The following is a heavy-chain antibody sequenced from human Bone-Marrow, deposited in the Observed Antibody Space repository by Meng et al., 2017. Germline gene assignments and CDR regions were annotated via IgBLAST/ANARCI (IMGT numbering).Heavy chain of an antibody. D-gene: IGHD3-22*01. CDR3: ARVTQDYDLPRWFDY. J-gene: IGHJ4*02. V-gene: IGHV4-39*01. Sequence: QLQLQESGPGLVKPSETLSFTCTVAGGSISSSSYYWGWIRQPPGKGLEWIGSIYYTGSTYYNPALKSRVTISLDTSKNQFSLNLSSVTAADTAVYYCARVTQDYDLPRWFDYWGQGTLVTVSS. CDR2: IYYTGST. CDR1: GGSISSSSYY.